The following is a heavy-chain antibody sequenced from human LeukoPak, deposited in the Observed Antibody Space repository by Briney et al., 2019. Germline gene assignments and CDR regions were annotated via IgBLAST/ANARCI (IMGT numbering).Heavy chain of an antibody. D-gene: IGHD5-18*01. V-gene: IGHV1-18*01. Sequence: GASVKVSCKASGYTFASYGITWVRQAPGQGLEWMGWISGHNGNTNYVQKVQGRVTMTTDTSTSTAYMELRSLRSDDTAVYYCVRGSADTTMAPVFYWGQGTLVTVSS. CDR3: VRGSADTTMAPVFY. CDR1: GYTFASYG. J-gene: IGHJ4*02. CDR2: ISGHNGNT.